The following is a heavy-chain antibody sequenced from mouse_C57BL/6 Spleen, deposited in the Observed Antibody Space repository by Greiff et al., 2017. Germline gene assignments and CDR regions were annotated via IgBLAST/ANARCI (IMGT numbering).Heavy chain of an antibody. V-gene: IGHV1-15*01. CDR3: TRRDDYDLGYFDV. CDR1: GYTFTDYE. Sequence: QVQLQQSGAELVRPGASVTLSCKASGYTFTDYEMHWVKQTPVHGLEWIGAIDPETGGTAYNQKFKGKAILTADKSSSTAYMELRSLTSEDSAVYYCTRRDDYDLGYFDVWGTGTTVTVSS. CDR2: IDPETGGT. J-gene: IGHJ1*03. D-gene: IGHD2-4*01.